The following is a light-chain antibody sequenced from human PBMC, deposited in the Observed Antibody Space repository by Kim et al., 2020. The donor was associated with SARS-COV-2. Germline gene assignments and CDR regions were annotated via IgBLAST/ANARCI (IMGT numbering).Light chain of an antibody. V-gene: IGKV3-20*01. CDR1: QSVSSSY. J-gene: IGKJ2*01. CDR3: QQYGSSPYT. CDR2: GAA. Sequence: LVPGERATPSCRASQSVSSSYLAWYQQKPGQAPRLLIYGAASRATGIPDRFSGRGSGTDFTLTISRLEPEDFAVYYCQQYGSSPYTFGQGTKLEI.